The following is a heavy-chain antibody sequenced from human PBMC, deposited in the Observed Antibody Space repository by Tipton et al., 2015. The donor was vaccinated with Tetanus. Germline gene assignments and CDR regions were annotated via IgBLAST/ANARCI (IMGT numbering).Heavy chain of an antibody. D-gene: IGHD1-26*01. V-gene: IGHV3-30*14. CDR1: GFTFSGHH. J-gene: IGHJ4*02. CDR3: ARDYTGRWTFDY. Sequence: AVSGFTFSGHHMHWVRQAPGKGLEWVASISPDGNSKYYSDSVKGRFIISRDNSKNTLSLQINGLGSEDTAVYYCARDYTGRWTFDYWGQGTLVTVSS. CDR2: ISPDGNSK.